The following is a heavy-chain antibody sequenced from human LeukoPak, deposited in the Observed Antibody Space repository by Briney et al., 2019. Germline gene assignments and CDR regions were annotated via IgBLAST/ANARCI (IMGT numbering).Heavy chain of an antibody. D-gene: IGHD6-19*01. CDR1: GYTLTELS. CDR2: FDPEDGET. CDR3: AMNEPYSSGWVRLGYYYYMDV. Sequence: ASVKVSCKVSGYTLTELSMHWVRQAPGKGLEWMGGFDPEDGETIYAQKFQGRVTMTEDTSTDTAYMELSSLRSEDTAVYYCAMNEPYSSGWVRLGYYYYMDVWGKGTTVTISS. J-gene: IGHJ6*03. V-gene: IGHV1-24*01.